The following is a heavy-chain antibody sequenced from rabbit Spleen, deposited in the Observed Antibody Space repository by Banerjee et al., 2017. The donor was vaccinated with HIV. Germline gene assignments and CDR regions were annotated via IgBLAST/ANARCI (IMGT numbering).Heavy chain of an antibody. Sequence: QSLEESGGDLVKPGASLTLTCTASGFSLSNIYYMCWVRQAPGKGLEWIACIYGGSDGTTYYANWAKGRFTISKTSSTTVTLQLTSLTAADTATYFCASDIYGYGGFNLWGQGTLVTVS. J-gene: IGHJ4*01. CDR2: IYGGSDGTT. V-gene: IGHV1S40*01. D-gene: IGHD6-1*01. CDR3: ASDIYGYGGFNL. CDR1: GFSLSNIYY.